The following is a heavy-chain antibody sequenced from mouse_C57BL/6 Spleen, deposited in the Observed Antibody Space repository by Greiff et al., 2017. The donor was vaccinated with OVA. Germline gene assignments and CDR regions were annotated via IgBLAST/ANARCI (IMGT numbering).Heavy chain of an antibody. J-gene: IGHJ4*01. CDR2: IWSGGST. D-gene: IGHD1-1*02. Sequence: QVQLQQSGPGLVQPSQSLSITCTVSGFSLTSYGVHWVRQSPGKGLEWLGVIWSGGSTDYNAAFISSLSISKDNSKSQVFFKMNSLQADDTAIYYCARNSPLVYAMDYWGQGTSVTVSS. CDR1: GFSLTSYG. CDR3: ARNSPLVYAMDY. V-gene: IGHV2-2*01.